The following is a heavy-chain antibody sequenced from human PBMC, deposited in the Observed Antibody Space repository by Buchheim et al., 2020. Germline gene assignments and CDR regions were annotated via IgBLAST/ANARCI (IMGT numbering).Heavy chain of an antibody. V-gene: IGHV3-21*01. CDR1: GLTFSGYS. CDR2: ISDRSDYI. D-gene: IGHD5-24*01. Sequence: EVQLVESGGGLVKPGTSLRLSCVASGLTFSGYSMYWVRQAPGKGLEWVSFISDRSDYIYYADSVQGRFTVSRNNAERSLYLQMNSLRDEDTAVYYCARGTYKERARDVWGQGT. J-gene: IGHJ3*01. CDR3: ARGTYKERARDV.